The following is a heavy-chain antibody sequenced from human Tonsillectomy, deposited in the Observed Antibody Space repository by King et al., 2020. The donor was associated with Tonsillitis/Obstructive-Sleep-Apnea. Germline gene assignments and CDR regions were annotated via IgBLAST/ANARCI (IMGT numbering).Heavy chain of an antibody. CDR1: GDSVSSNTAS. V-gene: IGHV6-1*01. CDR2: TYFRSKWFN. CDR3: ARVRAAAGTSYFYYMDV. D-gene: IGHD6-13*01. Sequence: VQLQQPGPGLVKPSQTLSLTCALSGDSVSSNTASWNWIRQSPSRGLEWLGRTYFRSKWFNDYAVSVKSRLTINPDTSRNQFSLQLNSVTPEDTAVYFCARVRAAAGTSYFYYMDVWGKGTTVTVSS. J-gene: IGHJ6*03.